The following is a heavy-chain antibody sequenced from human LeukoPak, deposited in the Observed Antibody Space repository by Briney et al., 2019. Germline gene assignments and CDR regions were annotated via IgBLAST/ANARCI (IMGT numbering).Heavy chain of an antibody. CDR3: AKWWPEDYYYYYLDV. CDR1: GFTFSNYA. CDR2: ISGSGGGT. D-gene: IGHD2-15*01. Sequence: PGGSLRLSCAGSGFTFSNYAVSWVRQAPGKGLEWVSSISGSGGGTHYAASVRGRFTISRDNSKNTVYLQMNSLRADDTAAYYCAKWWPEDYYYYYLDVWGNGTTVTVSS. V-gene: IGHV3-23*01. J-gene: IGHJ6*03.